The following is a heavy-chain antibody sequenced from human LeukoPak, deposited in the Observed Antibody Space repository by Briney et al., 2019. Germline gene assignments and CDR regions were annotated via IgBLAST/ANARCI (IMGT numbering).Heavy chain of an antibody. Sequence: SETLSLTCTVSGGSIGSQYWNWIRQIPGKGLEWIGYVYNNGRTNYNPSLRSRVTISVDTSRNEFALKLNSVTAADTAVYYCAREGAEIGDYDFWSGYSPYYFDYWGQGTLVTVSS. D-gene: IGHD3-3*01. J-gene: IGHJ4*02. CDR2: VYNNGRT. CDR1: GGSIGSQY. V-gene: IGHV4-59*11. CDR3: AREGAEIGDYDFWSGYSPYYFDY.